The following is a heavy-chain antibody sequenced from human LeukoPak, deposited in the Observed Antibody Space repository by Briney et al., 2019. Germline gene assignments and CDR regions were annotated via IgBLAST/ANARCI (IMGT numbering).Heavy chain of an antibody. V-gene: IGHV3-30*04. CDR2: ISYDGSNK. CDR3: ARVHRPYYYYGMDV. Sequence: GGSLRLSCAASGFTFSSYAKHWVRQAPGKGLEWVAVISYDGSNKYYADSVKGRFTISRDNSKNTLYLQMNSLGAEDTAVYYCARVHRPYYYYGMDVWGKGTTVTVSS. J-gene: IGHJ6*04. CDR1: GFTFSSYA.